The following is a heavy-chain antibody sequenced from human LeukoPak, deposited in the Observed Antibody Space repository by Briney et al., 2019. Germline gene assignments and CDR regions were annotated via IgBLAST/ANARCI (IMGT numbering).Heavy chain of an antibody. CDR3: ARRLRGEVATIGYAFDI. Sequence: ASVKVSCRASGGTFSSYAISWVRQAPGQGLEWMGGIIPIFGTANYAQKFQGRVTITADKSTSTAYMELSSLRSEDTAVYYCARRLRGEVATIGYAFDIWGQGTMVTVSS. CDR2: IIPIFGTA. CDR1: GGTFSSYA. V-gene: IGHV1-69*06. D-gene: IGHD5-24*01. J-gene: IGHJ3*02.